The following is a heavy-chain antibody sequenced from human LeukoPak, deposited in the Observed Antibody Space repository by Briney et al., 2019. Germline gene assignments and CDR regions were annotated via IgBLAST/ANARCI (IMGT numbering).Heavy chain of an antibody. Sequence: VASVKVSCKASGYTFTTFGISWVRQAPGEGLEWMGCISPNNGNTNYAQKFQGRVTMTTDTPTSTAYMELRSLTSDDTGVYYCARDVGSYSRNLYYFDYWGQGTLVTVSS. CDR3: ARDVGSYSRNLYYFDY. CDR1: GYTFTTFG. D-gene: IGHD5-18*01. J-gene: IGHJ4*02. V-gene: IGHV1-18*01. CDR2: ISPNNGNT.